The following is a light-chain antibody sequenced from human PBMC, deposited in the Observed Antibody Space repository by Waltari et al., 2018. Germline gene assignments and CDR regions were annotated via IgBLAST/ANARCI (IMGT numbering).Light chain of an antibody. J-gene: IGKJ1*01. CDR3: QQSYSTLRT. V-gene: IGKV1-39*01. CDR1: QNISNY. CDR2: AAS. Sequence: TQSPSSLSSSVGDKVTITCRASQNISNYLNWYQQRPGKAPKALIHAASTLQSGVPSRFTGSGSGTHFTLTITSLLPEDFATYYCQQSYSTLRTFGQGTKVESK.